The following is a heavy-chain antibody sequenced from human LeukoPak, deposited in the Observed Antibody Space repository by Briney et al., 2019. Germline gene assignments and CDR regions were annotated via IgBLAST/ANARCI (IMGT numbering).Heavy chain of an antibody. D-gene: IGHD1-26*01. V-gene: IGHV3-30*04. Sequence: GSLRLSRAASGFTFSSYAMHWVRQAPGKGLEWVAVISYDGSNKNYADSVKGRFTISGDNSKNTLYLQMNSLRAEDTSVYYCARSPGILGTNYFDYWGQGTLVTVSS. CDR1: GFTFSSYA. CDR2: ISYDGSNK. CDR3: ARSPGILGTNYFDY. J-gene: IGHJ4*02.